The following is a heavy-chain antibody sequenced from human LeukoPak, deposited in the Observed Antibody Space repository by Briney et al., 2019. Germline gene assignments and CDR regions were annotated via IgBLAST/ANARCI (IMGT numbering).Heavy chain of an antibody. CDR3: AKGPRTVRFGDRHKGMFDY. CDR2: ISGSGDKS. D-gene: IGHD3-10*01. CDR1: GFTFDDYA. J-gene: IGHJ4*02. V-gene: IGHV3-23*01. Sequence: GGSLRLSCAASGFTFDDYAMHWVRQAPGKGLEWVSVISGSGDKSYYTDSVKGRFTVSRDNSKNTVYLQMNSLRAEDTAVYYCAKGPRTVRFGDRHKGMFDYWGQGTLVTVSS.